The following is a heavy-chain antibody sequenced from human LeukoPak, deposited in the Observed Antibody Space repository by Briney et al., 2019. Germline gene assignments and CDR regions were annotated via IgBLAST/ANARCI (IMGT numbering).Heavy chain of an antibody. CDR1: GFTFSSYG. V-gene: IGHV3-30*02. CDR3: AKDPSYGSGSYLAFDI. D-gene: IGHD3-10*01. CDR2: IWYDGSNK. Sequence: GGSLRLSCAASGFTFSSYGMHWVRQAPGKGLEWVAVIWYDGSNKYYADSVKGRFTISRDNSKNTLYLEMNSLRVEDTAVYYCAKDPSYGSGSYLAFDIWGQGTMVTVSS. J-gene: IGHJ3*02.